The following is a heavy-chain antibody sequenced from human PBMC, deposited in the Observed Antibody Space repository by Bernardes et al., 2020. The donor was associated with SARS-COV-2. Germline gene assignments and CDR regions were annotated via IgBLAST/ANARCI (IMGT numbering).Heavy chain of an antibody. CDR2: IRNNAYGGTT. Sequence: GGSLRLSCTASGYRFGDYAMSWVRQAPGKGLEWLGFIRNNAYGGTTQYAASVGGRFTISRDDSKSIAYLQMNSLITEDTAVYYGTRDHLPNDASDIWGQGTLVTVSS. V-gene: IGHV3-49*04. J-gene: IGHJ3*02. CDR1: GYRFGDYA. CDR3: TRDHLPNDASDI.